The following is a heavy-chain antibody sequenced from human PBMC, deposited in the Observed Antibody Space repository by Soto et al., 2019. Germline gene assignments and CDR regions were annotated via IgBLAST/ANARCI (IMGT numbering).Heavy chain of an antibody. V-gene: IGHV4-4*02. Sequence: QVQLQESGPGLVKPSGTLSLTCAVSGTSISSNFWWSWVRQPPGKGLEWIGEAHPSGTTNYNPSLASRVTISVDKSNNHLSLNLNSLTAADTAVFFCARHVGVAGTRGFDYWGQGVLVAVSS. CDR1: GTSISSNFW. CDR2: AHPSGTT. CDR3: ARHVGVAGTRGFDY. J-gene: IGHJ4*02. D-gene: IGHD6-19*01.